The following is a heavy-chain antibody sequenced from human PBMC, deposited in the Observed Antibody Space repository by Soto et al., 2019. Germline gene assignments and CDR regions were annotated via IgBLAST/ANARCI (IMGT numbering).Heavy chain of an antibody. D-gene: IGHD3-10*02. Sequence: QVQLVQSGAEVKRPGSSLKVSCETSGGTSTIYTITWVRQAPGQGLQWMGRIVPTLRITIYAQKFQGRLTLSADTSTRTVHMELSSLTSEDGAVYYCATLIFGTGRVGVHYWGQGTLVIVTS. V-gene: IGHV1-69*02. CDR3: ATLIFGTGRVGVHY. CDR1: GGTSTIYT. CDR2: IVPTLRIT. J-gene: IGHJ4*02.